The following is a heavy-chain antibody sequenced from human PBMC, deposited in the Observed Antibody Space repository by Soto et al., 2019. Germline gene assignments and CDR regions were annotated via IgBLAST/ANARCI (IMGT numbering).Heavy chain of an antibody. V-gene: IGHV3-48*02. CDR2: ISSSSSTI. Sequence: GGSLRLSCAASGFTFSSYSMNWVRQAPGKGLEWVSYISSSSSTIYYADSVKGRFTISRDNAKNSLYLQMNSLRDEDTAVYYCAGGGLSSSGNYYYYYGMDDWGQGTTVTVSS. D-gene: IGHD6-6*01. CDR1: GFTFSSYS. J-gene: IGHJ6*02. CDR3: AGGGLSSSGNYYYYYGMDD.